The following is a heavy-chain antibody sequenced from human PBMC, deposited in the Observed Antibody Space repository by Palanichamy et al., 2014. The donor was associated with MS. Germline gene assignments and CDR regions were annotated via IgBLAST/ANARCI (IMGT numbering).Heavy chain of an antibody. V-gene: IGHV3-21*01. J-gene: IGHJ4*02. CDR1: GFTFSSYT. D-gene: IGHD6-19*01. CDR2: ISSSSTYI. CDR3: ATDWEWLAL. Sequence: EVQLVESGGGLVKPGGSLRLSCAASGFTFSSYTINWVRQAPGTGLEWVSSISSSSTYIYYADSVKGRFTISRDDARNSLYLQMSSLRAEDTAVYFCATDWEWLALWGQGTLVTVSS.